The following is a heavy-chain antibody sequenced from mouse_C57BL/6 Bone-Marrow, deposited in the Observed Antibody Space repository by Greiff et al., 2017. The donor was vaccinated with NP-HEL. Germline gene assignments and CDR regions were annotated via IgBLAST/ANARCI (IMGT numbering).Heavy chain of an antibody. CDR1: GYTFTSYW. Sequence: QVQLQQSGAELVMPGASVKLSCKASGYTFTSYWMHWVKQRPGQGLEWIGEIDPSDSYTNYNQKFKGKSTLTVDKSSSTAYMQLSSLTSEDSAVYYCAKSNYVDDYWGQGTTLTVSS. CDR2: IDPSDSYT. D-gene: IGHD2-5*01. J-gene: IGHJ2*01. V-gene: IGHV1-69*01. CDR3: AKSNYVDDY.